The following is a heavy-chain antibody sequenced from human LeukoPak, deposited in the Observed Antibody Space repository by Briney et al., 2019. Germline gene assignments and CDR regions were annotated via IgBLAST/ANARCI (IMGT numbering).Heavy chain of an antibody. CDR3: ARRHYYGDYVDY. Sequence: GGSLRLSCAASGFTFSDYYMSWIRQAPGKGLEWVSYISSSGSTIYYADSVKGRLTISRDNAKNSLYLQMNSLRAEDTAVYYCARRHYYGDYVDYWGQGTLVTVSS. D-gene: IGHD4-17*01. V-gene: IGHV3-11*01. J-gene: IGHJ4*02. CDR1: GFTFSDYY. CDR2: ISSSGSTI.